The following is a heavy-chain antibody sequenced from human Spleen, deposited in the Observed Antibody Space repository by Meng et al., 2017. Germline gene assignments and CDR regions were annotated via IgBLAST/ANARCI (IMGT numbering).Heavy chain of an antibody. CDR1: GYTFTSYG. J-gene: IGHJ4*02. Sequence: ASVKVSCKASGYTFTSYGISWVRQAPGQGLEWMGWISAYNGNTNYAQKLQGRVTMTTDTSSGTAYMELSRLRSDDTAVYYCARAQSNYYGSGPDWGQGKLVTCCS. D-gene: IGHD3-10*01. CDR3: ARAQSNYYGSGPD. CDR2: ISAYNGNT. V-gene: IGHV1-18*01.